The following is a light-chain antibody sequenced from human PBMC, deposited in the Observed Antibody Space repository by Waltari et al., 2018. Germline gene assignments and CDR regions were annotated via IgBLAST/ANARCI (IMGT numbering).Light chain of an antibody. Sequence: QSVLTQPPSASGTSGETVTMSCSGGDSNIGKNTVTWYQQLPGTAPTLLIYGTNPRPSGVPDRCSGSKSGTSASLAINGLQSGDEADYYCASWDNKLNCPVFGGGAKLVVL. CDR1: DSNIGKNT. V-gene: IGLV1-44*01. CDR2: GTN. J-gene: IGLJ2*01. CDR3: ASWDNKLNCPV.